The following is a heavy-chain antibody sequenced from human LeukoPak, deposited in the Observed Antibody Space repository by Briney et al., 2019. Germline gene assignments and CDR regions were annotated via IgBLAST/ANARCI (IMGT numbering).Heavy chain of an antibody. CDR3: AREKGGAAAGTFGYFDY. CDR2: IIPIFGTA. V-gene: IGHV1-69*05. Sequence: SVKVSCKASGGTFSSYAISWVRQAPGQGLEWMGGIIPIFGTANYAQKFQGRVTITTDESTSTAYMELSSLRSEDTAVYYCAREKGGAAAGTFGYFDYWGQGTLVTVSS. CDR1: GGTFSSYA. D-gene: IGHD6-13*01. J-gene: IGHJ4*02.